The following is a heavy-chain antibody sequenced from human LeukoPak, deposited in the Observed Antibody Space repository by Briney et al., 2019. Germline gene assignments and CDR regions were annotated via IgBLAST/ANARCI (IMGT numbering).Heavy chain of an antibody. CDR1: GSSISSGHY. CDR3: ARSSSGSSFDR. D-gene: IGHD6-19*01. V-gene: IGHV4-38-2*02. J-gene: IGHJ4*02. Sequence: SETLSLTCSVAGSSISSGHYWGWIRQPPGKGLEWIASIYHSGGRFETGSTHYSPSLKSRVTISVDTSRNQLSLMMTSVTAADTAVYYCARSSSGSSFDRWGQGTVVRVSS. CDR2: IYHSGGRFETGST.